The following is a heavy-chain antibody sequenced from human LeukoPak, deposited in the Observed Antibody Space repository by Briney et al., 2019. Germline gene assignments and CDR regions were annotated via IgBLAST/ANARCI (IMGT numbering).Heavy chain of an antibody. CDR3: ARDPFITIFGVVIRRDY. D-gene: IGHD3-3*01. CDR2: MNPNSGNT. V-gene: IGHV1-8*03. J-gene: IGHJ4*02. Sequence: GASVKVSCKASGYTFTSYDINWVRQATGQGLEWMGWMNPNSGNTGYAQKFQGRVTITRNTSISTAYMELSSLRSEDTAVYYCARDPFITIFGVVIRRDYWGQGTLVTVSS. CDR1: GYTFTSYD.